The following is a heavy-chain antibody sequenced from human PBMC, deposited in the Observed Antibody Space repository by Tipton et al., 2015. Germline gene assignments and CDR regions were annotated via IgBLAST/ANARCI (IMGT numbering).Heavy chain of an antibody. V-gene: IGHV4-59*12. Sequence: TLSLTCTVASGSMSSYSWSWIRQSPGKGLEWIGYISDSGTTNYNPSLKSRVTISVDSSTNQFFLILSSVTAADTAVYYCARIRGRYVMDSWGQGSLVSVSS. CDR3: ARIRGRYVMDS. CDR2: ISDSGTT. CDR1: SGSMSSYS. D-gene: IGHD3-16*01. J-gene: IGHJ4*02.